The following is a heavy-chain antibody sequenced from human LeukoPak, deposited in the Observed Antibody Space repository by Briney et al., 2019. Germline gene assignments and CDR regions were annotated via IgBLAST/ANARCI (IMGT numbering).Heavy chain of an antibody. V-gene: IGHV3-33*01. CDR2: IWYDGSNK. CDR3: ARLGFGDGMDV. D-gene: IGHD2-15*01. J-gene: IGHJ6*02. CDR1: GFTFSSYG. Sequence: GGSLRLSCAASGFTFSSYGMHWVRQAPGKGLEWVAVIWYDGSNKYYADSVKGRFTISRDNSKNTLYLQMNSPRAEDTAVYYCARLGFGDGMDVWGQGTTVTVSS.